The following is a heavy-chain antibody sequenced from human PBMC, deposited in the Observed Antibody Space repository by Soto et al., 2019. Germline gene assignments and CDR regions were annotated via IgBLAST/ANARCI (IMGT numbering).Heavy chain of an antibody. V-gene: IGHV4-59*01. Sequence: SETLSLTCTVSGGSISSYYWSWIRQPPGKGLEWIGYIYYSGSTNYNPSLKSRVTISVDTSKNQFSLKLSSVTVADTAVYYCASGGDDQDLYSSGWHYFDYWGQGTLVTVSS. CDR1: GGSISSYY. J-gene: IGHJ4*02. CDR3: ASGGDDQDLYSSGWHYFDY. D-gene: IGHD6-19*01. CDR2: IYYSGST.